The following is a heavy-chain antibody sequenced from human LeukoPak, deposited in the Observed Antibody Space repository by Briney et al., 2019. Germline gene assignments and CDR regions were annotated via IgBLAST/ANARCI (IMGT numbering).Heavy chain of an antibody. CDR2: ITDSGGDT. CDR3: VKGSSSSRPYYFDY. CDR1: GFTFSSYA. D-gene: IGHD6-6*01. V-gene: IGHV3-23*01. J-gene: IGHJ4*02. Sequence: GGSLRLSCAASGFTFSSYAMSWVRQAPGKGLEWVSAITDSGGDTFHADSVKGRLTISRDNSKNALYLQMNSLRVEDTAVYYCVKGSSSSRPYYFDYWGQGTLVTVSS.